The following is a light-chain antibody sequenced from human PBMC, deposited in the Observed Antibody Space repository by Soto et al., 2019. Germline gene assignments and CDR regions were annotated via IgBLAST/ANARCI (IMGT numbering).Light chain of an antibody. CDR1: SSNIGRNF. Sequence: QSVLTQPPSVSAAPGQKVTISCSGSSSNIGRNFLSWYRQLPGAAPKLVIYDNNKRPSGIPDRFSGSKSGTSATLDITGLQSGDEADYYCGTWDTSLSGVVFGRGTKLTVL. CDR3: GTWDTSLSGVV. V-gene: IGLV1-51*01. J-gene: IGLJ2*01. CDR2: DNN.